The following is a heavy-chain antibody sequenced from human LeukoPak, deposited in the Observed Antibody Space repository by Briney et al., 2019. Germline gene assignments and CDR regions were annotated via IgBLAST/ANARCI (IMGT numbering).Heavy chain of an antibody. CDR2: ISSCGSTI. Sequence: PGGSVRLSRGPSGFPYCRFEMNCLRQAPGKGLEWVSYISSCGSTIYYADSVKGRFTISRDNAKNSLYLQMNSLRAEDTAAYYCARDNGCLDYWGQGTLVTVSS. CDR1: GFPYCRFE. J-gene: IGHJ4*02. V-gene: IGHV3-48*03. D-gene: IGHD4-17*01. CDR3: ARDNGCLDY.